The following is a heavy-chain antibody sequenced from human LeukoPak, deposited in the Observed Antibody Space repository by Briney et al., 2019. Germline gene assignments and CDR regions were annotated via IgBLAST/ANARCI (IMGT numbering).Heavy chain of an antibody. J-gene: IGHJ4*02. Sequence: PSETLSLTCAVYGGSFSGYYWSWIRQPPGKGLEWIGEINHSGSTNYNPSLKSRVTISVDTSKNQFCLKLSSVTAADTAVYYCARDSSGYYFFDYWGQGTLVTVSS. CDR2: INHSGST. CDR3: ARDSSGYYFFDY. V-gene: IGHV4-34*01. D-gene: IGHD3-22*01. CDR1: GGSFSGYY.